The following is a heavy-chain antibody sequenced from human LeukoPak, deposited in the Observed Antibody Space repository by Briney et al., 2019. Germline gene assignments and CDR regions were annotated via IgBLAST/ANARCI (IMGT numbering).Heavy chain of an antibody. CDR2: IYHSGST. D-gene: IGHD2-15*01. CDR1: TDSPNTYY. Sequence: SETLSLTCSVSTDSPNTYYWSWIRQYPGERLEWIGHIYHSGSTDYNPSFKSRVTVSIDLSKKEFSLKPTSVTVADTAMYYCVRLRWELLAPYFDHWGQGAFVIVSS. J-gene: IGHJ4*02. CDR3: VRLRWELLAPYFDH. V-gene: IGHV4-59*01.